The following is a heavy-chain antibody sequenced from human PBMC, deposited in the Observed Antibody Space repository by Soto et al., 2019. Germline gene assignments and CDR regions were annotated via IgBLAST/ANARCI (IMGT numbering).Heavy chain of an antibody. Sequence: SETLSLTCIVSGGSISSIDYFWSWIRQPPGKGLEWIGFIYHTGTTYYNPSLRSRVTISIDTSKSQFSMKLNSVTAADTAVYYCARVMAAMQNWLDPWGQGTLVTVYS. V-gene: IGHV4-30-4*01. CDR2: IYHTGTT. CDR1: GGSISSIDYF. CDR3: ARVMAAMQNWLDP. J-gene: IGHJ5*02. D-gene: IGHD2-2*01.